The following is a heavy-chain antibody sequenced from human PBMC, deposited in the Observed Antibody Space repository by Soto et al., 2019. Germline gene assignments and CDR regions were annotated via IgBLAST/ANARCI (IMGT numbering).Heavy chain of an antibody. CDR2: INHSGST. J-gene: IGHJ5*01. CDR3: ARGVKRWPQSQNWFDS. CDR1: GGSFSGYY. V-gene: IGHV4-34*01. Sequence: SETLSLTCAVYGGSFSGYYWSWIRQPPGKGLEWIGEINHSGSTNYNPSLKSRVTISVDTSKNQCSLKLSSGTAADTAVYSCARGVKRWPQSQNWFDSCGQGNLVTVSS.